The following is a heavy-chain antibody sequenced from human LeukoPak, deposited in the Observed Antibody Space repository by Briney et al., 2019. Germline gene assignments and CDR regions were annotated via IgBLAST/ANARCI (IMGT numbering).Heavy chain of an antibody. D-gene: IGHD4-17*01. CDR2: IYYSGST. J-gene: IGHJ4*02. V-gene: IGHV4-31*03. CDR1: GGSISSGGYY. CDR3: ASISIDYGDSGDFDY. Sequence: PSQTLSLTCTVSGGSISSGGYYWSWIRQHPGKGLEWIGYIYYSGSTYYNPSLKSRVTISVDTSKNQFSLKLSSVTAADTAMYYCASISIDYGDSGDFDYWGQGTLVTVSS.